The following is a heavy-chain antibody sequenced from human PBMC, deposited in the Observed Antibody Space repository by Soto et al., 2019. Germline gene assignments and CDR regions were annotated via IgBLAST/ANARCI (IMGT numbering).Heavy chain of an antibody. CDR1: GFSLTTSGVG. CDR3: AHRILRTVFGLVTTTAIYFDF. V-gene: IGHV2-5*02. J-gene: IGHJ4*02. Sequence: QITLNESGPTVVKPAETLTLTCTFSGFSLTTSGVGVGWIRQSPGKAPEWLALIYWDDDKRYSASLKSMLTTTKDTSKNQVVLTMASVDPADTATYYCAHRILRTVFGLVTTTAIYFDFWGQGTPVVVSS. D-gene: IGHD3-3*01. CDR2: IYWDDDK.